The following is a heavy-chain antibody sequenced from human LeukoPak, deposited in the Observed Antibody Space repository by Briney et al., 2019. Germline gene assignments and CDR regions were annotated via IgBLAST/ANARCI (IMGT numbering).Heavy chain of an antibody. D-gene: IGHD1-26*01. CDR2: ISGSGGST. J-gene: IGHJ4*01. CDR3: VRDHQWALDY. V-gene: IGHV3-23*01. CDR1: GFTFSSYA. Sequence: GGSLRLSCATSGFTFSSYAMSWVRQAPGKGLEWVSAISGSGGSTYYADSVKGRFTISRDNVKNSLYLQMNSLRAEDTAVYYCVRDHQWALDYWGHGALVTVSS.